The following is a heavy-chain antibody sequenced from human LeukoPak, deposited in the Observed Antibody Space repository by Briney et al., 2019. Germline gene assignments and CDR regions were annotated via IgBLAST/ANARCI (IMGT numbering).Heavy chain of an antibody. CDR1: GFTFSTYG. V-gene: IGHV3-33*08. CDR3: ARDRGPGGLAGTYY. CDR2: IWYDGSNE. Sequence: GGSLRLSCAASGFTFSTYGIHWVRQAPGKGLEWVAVIWYDGSNEYYADSVKGRFAISRDNSKNTLYLQMNSLTAEDTAVYYCARDRGPGGLAGTYYWGQGTLVTVSS. J-gene: IGHJ4*02. D-gene: IGHD6-19*01.